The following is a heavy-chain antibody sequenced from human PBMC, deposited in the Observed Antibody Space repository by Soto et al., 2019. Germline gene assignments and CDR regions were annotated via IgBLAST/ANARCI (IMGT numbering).Heavy chain of an antibody. CDR2: IIPGRGIA. CDR1: GDSFSSYT. Sequence: QVQLVQSGAEVKKPGSSVKVSCKASGDSFSSYTISWVRQAPGQGLEWMGRIIPGRGIAHYAQKDQDRVTVTADISTSTAYMELMSLRSEDTAVFYCARVVDYGSGSYPLGYWGQGTLVTVSS. J-gene: IGHJ4*02. CDR3: ARVVDYGSGSYPLGY. D-gene: IGHD3-10*01. V-gene: IGHV1-69*02.